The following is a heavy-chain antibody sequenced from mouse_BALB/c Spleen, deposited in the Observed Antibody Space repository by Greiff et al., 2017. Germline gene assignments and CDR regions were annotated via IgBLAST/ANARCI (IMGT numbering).Heavy chain of an antibody. D-gene: IGHD2-2*01. CDR3: ARVGYDEFAY. CDR1: GFTFSSYA. CDR2: ISSGGST. V-gene: IGHV5-6-5*01. Sequence: EVQGVESGGGLVKPGGSLKLSCAASGFTFSSYAMSWVRQTPEKRLEWVASISSGGSTYYPDSVKGRFTIPRDNARNILYLQMSSLRSEDTAMYYCARVGYDEFAYWVQGTLVTVSA. J-gene: IGHJ3*01.